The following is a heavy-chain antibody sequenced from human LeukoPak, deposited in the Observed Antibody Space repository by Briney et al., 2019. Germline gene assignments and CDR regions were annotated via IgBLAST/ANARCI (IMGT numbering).Heavy chain of an antibody. CDR3: ARDAPDYYDSSGYYPSDAFDI. CDR2: MSSSSSYI. J-gene: IGHJ3*02. D-gene: IGHD3-22*01. Sequence: PGGSLRLSCAASGFTFSSYSMNWVRQAPGKGLEWVSSMSSSSSYIYYADSVKGRFTISRDNAKNSLYLQMNSLRAEDTAVYYCARDAPDYYDSSGYYPSDAFDIWGQGTMVTVPS. V-gene: IGHV3-21*01. CDR1: GFTFSSYS.